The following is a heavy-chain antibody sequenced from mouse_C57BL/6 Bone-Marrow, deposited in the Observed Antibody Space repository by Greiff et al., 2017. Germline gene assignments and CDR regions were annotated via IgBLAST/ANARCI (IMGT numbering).Heavy chain of an antibody. J-gene: IGHJ3*01. CDR3: ARRRGYYYGSPWFAY. CDR2: IYPRDGST. Sequence: QVQLKQSGPELVKPGASVKLSCKASGYTFTSYDINWVKQRPGQGLEWIGWIYPRDGSTKYNEKFKGKATLTVDTSSSTAYMELHSLTSEDSAVYFCARRRGYYYGSPWFAYWGQGTLVTVSA. V-gene: IGHV1-85*01. D-gene: IGHD1-1*01. CDR1: GYTFTSYD.